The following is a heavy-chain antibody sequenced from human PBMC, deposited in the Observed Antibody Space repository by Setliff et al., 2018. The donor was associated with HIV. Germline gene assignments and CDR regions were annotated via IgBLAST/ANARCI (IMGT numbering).Heavy chain of an antibody. CDR3: ARDMTTVTYNWFDP. Sequence: AASVKVSCKASGYTFTSYGISWVRQAPGQGLEWMGWISAYNGNTNYAQKLQGRVTMTTDTSTSTAYMELRSLRSDDTAVYYCARDMTTVTYNWFDPWGQGTQVTVSS. J-gene: IGHJ5*02. CDR2: ISAYNGNT. V-gene: IGHV1-18*01. CDR1: GYTFTSYG. D-gene: IGHD4-17*01.